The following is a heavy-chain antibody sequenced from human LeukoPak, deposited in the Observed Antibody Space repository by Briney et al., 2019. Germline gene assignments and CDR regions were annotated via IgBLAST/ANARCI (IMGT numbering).Heavy chain of an antibody. Sequence: SETLCLTCAVSGGSISSYYWSWIRQPPGKGLEWIGYIYYSGSNNYNPSLKSRGTISVDTTNNHFSLKLSSVTAADTAVEYCSSLRRGSCGQGHLVLVSS. CDR1: GGSISSYY. CDR2: IYYSGSN. CDR3: SSLRRGS. D-gene: IGHD3-10*01. J-gene: IGHJ5*02. V-gene: IGHV4-59*01.